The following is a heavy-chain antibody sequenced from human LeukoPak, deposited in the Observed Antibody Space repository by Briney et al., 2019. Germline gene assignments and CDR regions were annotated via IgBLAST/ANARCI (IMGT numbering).Heavy chain of an antibody. CDR1: GYSFTSYW. V-gene: IGHV5-51*01. J-gene: IGHJ4*02. CDR3: ARYISYDYVWGSYRFTFDY. CDR2: IYPADSDT. Sequence: GESLKISCKGSGYSFTSYWIGWVRQMPGKGLEWMGIIYPADSDTRYSPSFQGQVTMSADKSISTAYLQWSSLKASDSAMYYCARYISYDYVWGSYRFTFDYWGQGTLVTVSS. D-gene: IGHD3-16*02.